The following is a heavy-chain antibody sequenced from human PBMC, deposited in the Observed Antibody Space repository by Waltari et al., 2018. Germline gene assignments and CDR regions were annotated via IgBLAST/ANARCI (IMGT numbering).Heavy chain of an antibody. V-gene: IGHV4-61*09. CDR1: GGSISSGSYY. Sequence: QVQLQESGPGLVKPSQTLSLTCTVSGGSISSGSYYWSWIRQPAGKGLEWIGYIYTRGRTNYNPSLKSRVTISVDTSKNQFSLKLSSVTAADTAVYYCAREGSSGWNFDYWGQGTLVTVSS. D-gene: IGHD6-19*01. J-gene: IGHJ4*02. CDR2: IYTRGRT. CDR3: AREGSSGWNFDY.